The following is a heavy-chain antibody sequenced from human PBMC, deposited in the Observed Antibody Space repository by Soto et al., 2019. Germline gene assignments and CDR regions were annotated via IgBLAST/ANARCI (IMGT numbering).Heavy chain of an antibody. CDR1: GFTFSSYT. CDR2: IRGNGDAP. J-gene: IGHJ5*02. CDR3: VKSRGGNNFDFFA. Sequence: VGSLRLSCAASGFTFSSYTMHWVRQAPEKGLDYVSGIRGNGDAPFYADSVKGRFTISRDNSKNALYLLMSSLSADDTAVYYCVKSRGGNNFDFFAWGQRALVTVSS. D-gene: IGHD5-12*01. V-gene: IGHV3-64D*06.